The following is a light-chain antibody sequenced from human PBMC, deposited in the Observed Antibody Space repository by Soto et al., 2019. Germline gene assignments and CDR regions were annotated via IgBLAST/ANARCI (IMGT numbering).Light chain of an antibody. Sequence: QSVLTQPPSASGTPGQRVTISCSGSSSNIGSNTVNWYQQLPGTAPKLLIYSNNRRPSRVPNRFSGSKSGTSASLAISGPEAEDEADYYCAAWDDSLNGPVFGGGTKLTVL. CDR3: AAWDDSLNGPV. CDR1: SSNIGSNT. V-gene: IGLV1-44*01. CDR2: SNN. J-gene: IGLJ2*01.